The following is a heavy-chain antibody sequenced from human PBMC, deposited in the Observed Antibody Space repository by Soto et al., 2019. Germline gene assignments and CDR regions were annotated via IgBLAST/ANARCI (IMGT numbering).Heavy chain of an antibody. D-gene: IGHD6-13*01. CDR3: ARGGIAAAGTGYYYYGLDV. J-gene: IGHJ6*02. CDR2: MNPNSGNT. V-gene: IGHV1-8*01. Sequence: ASVKVSCKASGYTFTSYDINWVRQATGQGLEWMGWMNPNSGNTGYAQKFQGRVTMTRNTSISTAYMELSSLRSEDTAVYYCARGGIAAAGTGYYYYGLDVWGQGTTVTVSS. CDR1: GYTFTSYD.